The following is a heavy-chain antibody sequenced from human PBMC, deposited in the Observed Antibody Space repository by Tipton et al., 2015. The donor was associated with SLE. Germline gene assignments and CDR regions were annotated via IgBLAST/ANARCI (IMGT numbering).Heavy chain of an antibody. D-gene: IGHD6-13*01. J-gene: IGHJ4*02. CDR1: GYSISSGYY. Sequence: TLSLTCAVSGYSISSGYYWGWIRQPPGKGLEWIGSIYYSGSTYYNPSLKSRVTISVDASKNQFSLKLSSVTAADTAVYYCARGGSSWSGRDYWGQGTLVTVSS. CDR2: IYYSGST. CDR3: ARGGSSWSGRDY. V-gene: IGHV4-38-2*01.